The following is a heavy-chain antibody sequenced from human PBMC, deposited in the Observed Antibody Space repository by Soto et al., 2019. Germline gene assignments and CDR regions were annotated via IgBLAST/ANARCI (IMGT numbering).Heavy chain of an antibody. J-gene: IGHJ6*02. CDR3: ARFFQPNRALGSIAAAGTTLPNYYYYYGMDV. Sequence: GGSLRLSCAASGFTFSSYGMHWVRQAPGKGLEWVAVISYDGSNKYYADSVKGRFTISRDNSKNTLYLQMNSLRAEDKAVYYCARFFQPNRALGSIAAAGTTLPNYYYYYGMDVWGQGTTVTVSS. V-gene: IGHV3-30*03. D-gene: IGHD6-13*01. CDR2: ISYDGSNK. CDR1: GFTFSSYG.